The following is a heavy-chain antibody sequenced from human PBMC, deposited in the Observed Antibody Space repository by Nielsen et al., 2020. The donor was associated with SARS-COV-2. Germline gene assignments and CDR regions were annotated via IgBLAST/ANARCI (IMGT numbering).Heavy chain of an antibody. CDR1: GGSFSGYY. D-gene: IGHD4-17*01. CDR3: AVSPWEDDYGDYGLDNWFDP. Sequence: SETLSLTCAVYGGSFSGYYWSWIRQPPGKGLEWIGEINHSGSTNYNPSLKSRVTISVDTSKNQFSLKLSSVTAADTAVYYCAVSPWEDDYGDYGLDNWFDPWGQGTLVTVSS. CDR2: INHSGST. V-gene: IGHV4-34*01. J-gene: IGHJ5*02.